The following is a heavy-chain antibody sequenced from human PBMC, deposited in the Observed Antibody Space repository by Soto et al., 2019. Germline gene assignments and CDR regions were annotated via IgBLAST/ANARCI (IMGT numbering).Heavy chain of an antibody. CDR3: ARPPLPGYSIHFNS. J-gene: IGHJ4*02. Sequence: GESLKISCKASGYIFIDYWIGWVRQMPGKGLEWMGIVYPRDSDTRYSPSFQGQVTISADRSTGTAFLQWRSLKASDTALYYCARPPLPGYSIHFNSWGQGTLITVSS. CDR2: VYPRDSDT. V-gene: IGHV5-51*01. CDR1: GYIFIDYW. D-gene: IGHD2-15*01.